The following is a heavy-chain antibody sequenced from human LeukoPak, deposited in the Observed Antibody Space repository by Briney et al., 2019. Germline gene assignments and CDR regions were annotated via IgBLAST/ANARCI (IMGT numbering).Heavy chain of an antibody. CDR1: GGSISSSSYY. CDR3: ARPTPHGRAV. Sequence: SETLSLTCTVSGGSISSSSYYWGWIRQPPGKGLEWIGSIYYSGSTYYNPSLKSRVAISVDTSKDQFSLKLSSVTAADTAVYYCARPTPHGRAVWGKGTTVTVSS. J-gene: IGHJ6*04. CDR2: IYYSGST. V-gene: IGHV4-39*01.